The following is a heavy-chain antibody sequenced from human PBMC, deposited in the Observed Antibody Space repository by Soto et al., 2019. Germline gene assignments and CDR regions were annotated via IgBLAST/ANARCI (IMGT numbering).Heavy chain of an antibody. Sequence: ASVKVSCKAIGYSLTSHYMHWVRQAPGQGLEWMGTIYPGGVNVAYAQKFQGRLTMTKDTSTSTVYMELTSLTSEDTAVYYCSCYQSCDDLLYRLASWGQGTLVTVSS. CDR1: GYSLTSHY. V-gene: IGHV1-46*03. J-gene: IGHJ5*02. CDR2: IYPGGVNV. D-gene: IGHD3-16*02. CDR3: SCYQSCDDLLYRLAS.